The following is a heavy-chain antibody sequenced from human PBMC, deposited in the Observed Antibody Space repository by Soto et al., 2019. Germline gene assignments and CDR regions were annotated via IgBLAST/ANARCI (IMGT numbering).Heavy chain of an antibody. CDR3: ARVTELGTGYAMDV. CDR2: ILPKFGKT. D-gene: IGHD1-7*01. Sequence: QVRLAQSGTEVKKPGSSVKVSCKASGGTFSDSGVTWVRQAPRQGLEWVGAILPKFGKTNYAQKFQGRVAIIADKSPDTAFLEVSRLKSDDTAVYFCARVTELGTGYAMDVWGQGTTVIVSS. CDR1: GGTFSDSG. J-gene: IGHJ6*02. V-gene: IGHV1-69*06.